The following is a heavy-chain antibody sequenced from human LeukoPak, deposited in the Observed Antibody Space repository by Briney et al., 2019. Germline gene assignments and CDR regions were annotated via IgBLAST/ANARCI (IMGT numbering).Heavy chain of an antibody. V-gene: IGHV5-51*01. CDR3: ARLGCSSTSCYWPEVHLKVLDY. Sequence: GETLKISCKGSGYSFTSYWFGWVRQMPGKGLEWMGIIYPGDSDTRYSPSFQGQVTISADKSISTAYLQWSSLKASDTAMYYCARLGCSSTSCYWPEVHLKVLDYWGQGTLVTVSS. J-gene: IGHJ4*02. D-gene: IGHD2-2*01. CDR2: IYPGDSDT. CDR1: GYSFTSYW.